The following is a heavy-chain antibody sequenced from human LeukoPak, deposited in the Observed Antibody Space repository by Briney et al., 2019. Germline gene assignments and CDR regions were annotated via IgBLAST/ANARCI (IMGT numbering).Heavy chain of an antibody. D-gene: IGHD2-2*01. CDR2: ISSSSSYI. CDR1: GFTFSSYS. J-gene: IGHJ3*02. Sequence: GGSLRLSCAASGFTFSSYSMNWVRQAPGKGLEWVSSISSSSSYIYYADSVKGRFTISRDNAKNSLYLQMNRLRAEDTAVYYCARDSPLPHIVVVPAADAFDIWGQGTMVTVSS. CDR3: ARDSPLPHIVVVPAADAFDI. V-gene: IGHV3-21*01.